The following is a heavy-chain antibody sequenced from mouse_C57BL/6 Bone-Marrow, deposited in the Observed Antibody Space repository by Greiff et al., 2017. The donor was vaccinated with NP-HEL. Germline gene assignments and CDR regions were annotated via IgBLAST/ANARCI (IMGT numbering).Heavy chain of an antibody. J-gene: IGHJ3*01. V-gene: IGHV1-81*01. D-gene: IGHD1-1*01. Sequence: VQLQQSGAELARPGASVKLSCKASGYTFTSYGISWVKQRTGQGLEWIGEIYPRSGNTYYNEKFKGKATLTADKSSSTAYMELRSLTSEDSAVYFCARRSYYGTPCAYWGQGTLVTVSA. CDR2: IYPRSGNT. CDR1: GYTFTSYG. CDR3: ARRSYYGTPCAY.